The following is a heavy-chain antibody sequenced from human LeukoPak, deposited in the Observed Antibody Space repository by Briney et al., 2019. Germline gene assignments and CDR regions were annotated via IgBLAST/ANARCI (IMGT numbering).Heavy chain of an antibody. V-gene: IGHV3-7*01. CDR1: GFTFSSYW. CDR3: ARDSPGGYNWNDGPDC. CDR2: INQDGTEK. J-gene: IGHJ4*02. D-gene: IGHD1-1*01. Sequence: QSGGSLRLSCAASGFTFSSYWMNWVRQAPGKGLEWVANINQDGTEKYYVDSVKGRFTISRDNAKNSLYLQMNSLRAEDTAVYYCARDSPGGYNWNDGPDCWGQGTLVTVSS.